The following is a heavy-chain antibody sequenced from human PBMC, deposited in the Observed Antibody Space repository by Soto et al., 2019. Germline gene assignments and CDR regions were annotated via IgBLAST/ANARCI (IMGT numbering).Heavy chain of an antibody. V-gene: IGHV3-23*01. CDR3: AKDREATAMEVWGQ. J-gene: IGHJ4*02. D-gene: IGHD5-18*01. CDR2: IGGSGVNT. CDR1: GFTFSNYA. Sequence: EVHLLESGGGLVQPGGSLRLSCAASGFTFSNYAMSWVRQAPGKGLEWVSSIGGSGVNTYYADSVKGRFTISRENSKNTLHLQMNSLRAEDTAVYYCAKDREATAMEVWGQWGQGTLVTVSS.